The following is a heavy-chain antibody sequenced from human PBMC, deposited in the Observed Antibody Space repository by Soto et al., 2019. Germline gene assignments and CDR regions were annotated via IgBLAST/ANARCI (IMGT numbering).Heavy chain of an antibody. Sequence: SVKVSCKASGGTFSSYAISWVRQAPGQGLEWMGGIIPIFGTANYAQKFQGRVTITVDESTSTAYMELSSLRSEDTAVYYCASRPQYYYGSGKWFDPWGQGTLVTVSS. D-gene: IGHD3-10*01. CDR3: ASRPQYYYGSGKWFDP. V-gene: IGHV1-69*13. CDR2: IIPIFGTA. J-gene: IGHJ5*02. CDR1: GGTFSSYA.